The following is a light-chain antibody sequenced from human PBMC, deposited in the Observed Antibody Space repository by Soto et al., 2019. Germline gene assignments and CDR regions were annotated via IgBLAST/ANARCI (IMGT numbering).Light chain of an antibody. CDR1: SSDFGGYNY. CDR2: HVS. CDR3: TSFTSDNLYV. J-gene: IGLJ1*01. V-gene: IGLV2-14*03. Sequence: LTQPASVSGSPGQSITISCTGTSSDFGGYNYVSWYQQYPGKVPKLLIYHVSNRPSGVPNRFSGSKSGNTASLTISGLQAEDEADYFCTSFTSDNLYVFGTGTKVTVL.